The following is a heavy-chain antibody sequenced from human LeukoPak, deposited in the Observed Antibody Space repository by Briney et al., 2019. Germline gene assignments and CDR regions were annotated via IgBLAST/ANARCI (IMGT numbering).Heavy chain of an antibody. Sequence: GGSLRLSCAASGFTVSSNYMNWVRQAPGKGLEWVSVIFSGGSTYYADSVKGRFTISRDNSKNTLYLQMNSLRAEDTAVYYCARGPGDGYIYAIFDYWGRGTLLTVSS. CDR3: ARGPGDGYIYAIFDY. V-gene: IGHV3-53*01. J-gene: IGHJ4*02. D-gene: IGHD5-24*01. CDR2: IFSGGST. CDR1: GFTVSSNY.